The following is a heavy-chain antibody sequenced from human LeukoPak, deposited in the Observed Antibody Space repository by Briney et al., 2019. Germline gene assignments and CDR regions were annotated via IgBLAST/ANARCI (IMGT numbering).Heavy chain of an antibody. Sequence: PGGSLRLPCAASGFTFNNHAMGWVRQAPGKGLEWVSDVSDSGTSTCYADSVKGRFAISRDNSKNTLYLQMSSLRGEDTAVYHCAKGIGRTCSRGNVFDSWGQGTLVTVSS. D-gene: IGHD1-1*01. CDR1: GFTFNNHA. V-gene: IGHV3-23*01. J-gene: IGHJ4*02. CDR3: AKGIGRTCSRGNVFDS. CDR2: VSDSGTST.